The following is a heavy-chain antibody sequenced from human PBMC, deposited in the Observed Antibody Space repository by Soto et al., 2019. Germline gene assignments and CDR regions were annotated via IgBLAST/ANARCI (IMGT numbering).Heavy chain of an antibody. Sequence: GGSLRLSCVASGFTFTTNYMSWVRQAPGKGLQWVSIIFNDGRAYYADSVKGRFTISRDLSKDTMYLQMNSLRVEDTATYYCARPDYWGQGTLVTVSS. CDR1: GFTFTTNY. CDR2: IFNDGRA. V-gene: IGHV3-53*01. CDR3: ARPDY. J-gene: IGHJ4*02.